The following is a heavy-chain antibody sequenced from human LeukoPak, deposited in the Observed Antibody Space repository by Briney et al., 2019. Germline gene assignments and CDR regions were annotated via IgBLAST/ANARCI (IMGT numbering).Heavy chain of an antibody. V-gene: IGHV3-21*01. CDR2: ISSSSSYI. Sequence: GGSLRLSCAASGFTFSSYSMNWVRQAPGEGLEWVSSISSSSSYIYYADSVKGRFTISRDNAKNSLYLQMNSLRAEDTAVYYCASPPYDILTGYEHDAFDIWGQGTMVTVSS. CDR3: ASPPYDILTGYEHDAFDI. J-gene: IGHJ3*02. D-gene: IGHD3-9*01. CDR1: GFTFSSYS.